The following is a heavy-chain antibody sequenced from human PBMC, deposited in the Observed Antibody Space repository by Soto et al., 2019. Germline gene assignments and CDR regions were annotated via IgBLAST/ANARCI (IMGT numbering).Heavy chain of an antibody. J-gene: IGHJ6*02. CDR3: AREGVRGMDV. V-gene: IGHV1-69*04. Sequence: SVKDSCKGTEYTFTKYYMHWVRQAPRQGLEWMGTIIPILGIANYAQKFQGRVTITADKSTSTAYMELSSLRSEDTAVYYCAREGVRGMDVWGQGTTVTVS. CDR1: EYTFTKYY. D-gene: IGHD3-16*01. CDR2: IIPILGIA.